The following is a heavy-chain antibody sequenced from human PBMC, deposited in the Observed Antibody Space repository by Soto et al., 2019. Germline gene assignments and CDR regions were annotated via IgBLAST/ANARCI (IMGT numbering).Heavy chain of an antibody. D-gene: IGHD2-2*01. J-gene: IGHJ4*02. CDR2: IYPGDSDT. CDR3: ATDYCSGTPCYELDY. Sequence: GESLKISCKGSGYRFTNYWIGWVRQMPGKGLEWMGIIYPGDSDTRYSPSFQGQVTISADKSINTAYLQWSSLKASDTAMYYCATDYCSGTPCYELDYWGQGTQVTVSS. V-gene: IGHV5-51*01. CDR1: GYRFTNYW.